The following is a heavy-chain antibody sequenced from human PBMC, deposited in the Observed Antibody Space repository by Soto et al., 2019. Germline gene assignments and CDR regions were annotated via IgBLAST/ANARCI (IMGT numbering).Heavy chain of an antibody. J-gene: IGHJ4*02. Sequence: SETLSLTCAVYGGSFSGYYWSWIRQPPGKGLEWIGEINHSGSTNYNPSHKSRVTISVDTSKNQFSLKLSSVTAADTAVYYCVEGAKGGEDYWGQGTLVTVSS. D-gene: IGHD7-27*01. V-gene: IGHV4-34*01. CDR2: INHSGST. CDR1: GGSFSGYY. CDR3: VEGAKGGEDY.